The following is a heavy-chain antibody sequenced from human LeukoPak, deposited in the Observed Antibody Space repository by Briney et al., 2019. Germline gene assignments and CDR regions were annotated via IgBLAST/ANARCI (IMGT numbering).Heavy chain of an antibody. CDR1: GGSISSGDYY. D-gene: IGHD3-3*01. CDR3: ARATTYYDFWSGYSAFDI. V-gene: IGHV4-30-4*01. J-gene: IGHJ3*02. Sequence: SETLSLTCTVSGGSISSGDYYWSWIRQPPGKGLEWIGYIYYSGSTYYNPSLKSRVTISVDTSKNQFPLKLSSVTAADTAVYYCARATTYYDFWSGYSAFDIWGQGTMVTVSS. CDR2: IYYSGST.